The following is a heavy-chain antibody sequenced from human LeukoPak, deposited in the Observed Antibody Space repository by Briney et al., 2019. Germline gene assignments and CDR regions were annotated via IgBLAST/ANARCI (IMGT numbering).Heavy chain of an antibody. Sequence: PGGSLRLSCAASGFTFSSYSMNWVRQAPGKGLEGVSYISSSSSTIYYADSVKGRFTISRDNAKNSLYLQMNSLRAEDTAVYYCARDFLGSVWELHPPYFDYWGQGTLVTVSS. CDR2: ISSSSSTI. CDR1: GFTFSSYS. D-gene: IGHD1-26*01. CDR3: ARDFLGSVWELHPPYFDY. J-gene: IGHJ4*02. V-gene: IGHV3-48*01.